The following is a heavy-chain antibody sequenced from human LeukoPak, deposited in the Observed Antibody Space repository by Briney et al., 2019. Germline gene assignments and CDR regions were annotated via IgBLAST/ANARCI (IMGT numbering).Heavy chain of an antibody. V-gene: IGHV3-20*01. D-gene: IGHD6-19*01. Sequence: GGSLRLSCAASGFTFDDHGMSWVRQAPGKGLEWVAGINWNGGSAGYADSVKGRFTISRDNAKNSLYLQMNSLRAEDTAVYHCARAVDGAHYFDYWGQGTLVAVSS. CDR2: INWNGGSA. CDR3: ARAVDGAHYFDY. J-gene: IGHJ4*02. CDR1: GFTFDDHG.